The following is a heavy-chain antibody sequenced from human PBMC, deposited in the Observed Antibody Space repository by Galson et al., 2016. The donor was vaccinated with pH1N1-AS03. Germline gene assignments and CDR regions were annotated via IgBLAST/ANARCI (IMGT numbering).Heavy chain of an antibody. D-gene: IGHD3-9*01. V-gene: IGHV4-34*13. Sequence: ITHSGGTNYHPSLRSRLTISLDTSKNQISLELSSVTAADTAVYYCARHGRPHSGVLTALTAFDYWGPGALVTVSS. CDR2: ITHSGGT. CDR3: ARHGRPHSGVLTALTAFDY. J-gene: IGHJ4*02.